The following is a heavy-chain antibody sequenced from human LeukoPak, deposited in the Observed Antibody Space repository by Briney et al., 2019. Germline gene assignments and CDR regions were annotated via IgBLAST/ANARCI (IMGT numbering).Heavy chain of an antibody. J-gene: IGHJ5*02. Sequence: ASVKVSCKASGYTFTGYYMHWVRQAPGQGLEWMGWINPNSGGTNYAQKFQGRVTMTRDTSISTAYMELSRLRSEDTAVYYCAREGQSGIVVVPAAPGWFDPWGQGTLVTVSS. CDR2: INPNSGGT. V-gene: IGHV1-2*02. D-gene: IGHD2-2*01. CDR1: GYTFTGYY. CDR3: AREGQSGIVVVPAAPGWFDP.